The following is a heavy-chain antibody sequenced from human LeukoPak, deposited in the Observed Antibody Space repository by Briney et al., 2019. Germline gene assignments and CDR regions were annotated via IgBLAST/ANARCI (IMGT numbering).Heavy chain of an antibody. J-gene: IGHJ6*02. V-gene: IGHV3-74*01. CDR2: INSDGSST. CDR3: ARATDYYYYGMDV. CDR1: GFTFSSYW. Sequence: GGSLRLSCAASGFTFSSYWMHWVRQAPGKGLVWVSRINSDGSSTSYADSVKGRFTISSDNAKNTLYLQMNSLRAEDTAVYYCARATDYYYYGMDVWGQGTTVTVSS. D-gene: IGHD1-14*01.